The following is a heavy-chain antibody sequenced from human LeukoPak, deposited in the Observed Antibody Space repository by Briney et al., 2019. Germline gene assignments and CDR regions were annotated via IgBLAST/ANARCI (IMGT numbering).Heavy chain of an antibody. CDR3: ARHPRRGYSYGYIDY. J-gene: IGHJ4*02. CDR2: INHTGST. CDR1: GGSFSGYY. D-gene: IGHD5-18*01. V-gene: IGHV4-34*01. Sequence: SETLSLTCAVYGGSFSGYYWSWIRQPPGKGLEWIGEINHTGSTSYNPSLKSRVTISVDTSKNQFSLKLSSVTAADTAVYYCARHPRRGYSYGYIDYWGQGTLVTVSS.